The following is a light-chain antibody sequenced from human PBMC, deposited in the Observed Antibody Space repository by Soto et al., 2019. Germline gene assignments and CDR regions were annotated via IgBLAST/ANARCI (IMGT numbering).Light chain of an antibody. CDR1: SSNIGSAT. CDR2: SNN. Sequence: QSVLTQPPSASGTPGQRVTISCSGSSSNIGSATVNWYQHLPGTAPTLLSYSNNQRPSGVPDRFSGSKSGTSASLAISGLQPEDEADYYCAAWDVSLNGVVFGAGTKLTVL. J-gene: IGLJ2*01. V-gene: IGLV1-44*01. CDR3: AAWDVSLNGVV.